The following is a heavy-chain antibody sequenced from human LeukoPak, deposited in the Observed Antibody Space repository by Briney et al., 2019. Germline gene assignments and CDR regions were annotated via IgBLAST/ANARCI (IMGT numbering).Heavy chain of an antibody. CDR1: GFTFSSYA. V-gene: IGHV3-23*01. CDR2: ISANGDTT. CDR3: VKDFWPARDGGGYYSPFEY. Sequence: HSGGSLRLACAASGFTFSSYAMSWLRQAPGKGLEWVSGISANGDTTYYVDSVRGPFTISRDNSKNSVFLQMNSLRDADTAVYYCVKDFWPARDGGGYYSPFEYWGEGTLVTVSS. D-gene: IGHD3-22*01. J-gene: IGHJ4*02.